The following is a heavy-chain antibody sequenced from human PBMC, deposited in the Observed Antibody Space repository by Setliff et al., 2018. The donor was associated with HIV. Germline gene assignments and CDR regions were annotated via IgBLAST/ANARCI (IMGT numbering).Heavy chain of an antibody. CDR3: ARARGPPLPVLDL. V-gene: IGHV4-39*07. J-gene: IGHJ5*02. Sequence: PSETLSLTCSVSGGSISTTNYYWGWVRQPPGKGLEWIGIIYYRGSAYYDLSLKSRVTLSVDTPKNSFSLNLTSVTAADTAVYFCARARGPPLPVLDLWGQGTLVTVSS. CDR1: GGSISTTNYY. CDR2: IYYRGSA. D-gene: IGHD3-10*01.